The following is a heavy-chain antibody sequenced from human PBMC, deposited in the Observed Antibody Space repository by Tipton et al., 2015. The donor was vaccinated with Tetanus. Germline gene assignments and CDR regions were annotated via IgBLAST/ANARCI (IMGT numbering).Heavy chain of an antibody. J-gene: IGHJ5*02. D-gene: IGHD3-16*01. Sequence: QSGAEVKKPGASVKVSCKASGYSFTGYYMHWLRQAPGQGLEWMGWINPNSGVTDCARKFQGRVTMTSDTSIGTAYMELSSLRSDDTAIYYCARDMRSNWFDPWGQGTLVPVSS. CDR2: INPNSGVT. CDR3: ARDMRSNWFDP. V-gene: IGHV1-2*02. CDR1: GYSFTGYY.